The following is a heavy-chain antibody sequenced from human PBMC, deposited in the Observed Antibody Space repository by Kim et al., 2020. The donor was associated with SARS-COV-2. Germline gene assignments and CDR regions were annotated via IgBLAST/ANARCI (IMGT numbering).Heavy chain of an antibody. J-gene: IGHJ4*02. D-gene: IGHD1-26*01. Sequence: IYSQKFQGRVTLTEDTSTDTAYMQLSSLRSDDTAVYFCATVDQWAAPYFDYWGQGTLVTVSS. V-gene: IGHV1-24*01. CDR3: ATVDQWAAPYFDY.